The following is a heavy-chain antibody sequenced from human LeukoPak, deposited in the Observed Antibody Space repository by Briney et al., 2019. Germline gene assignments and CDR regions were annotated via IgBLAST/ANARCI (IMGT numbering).Heavy chain of an antibody. J-gene: IGHJ4*02. V-gene: IGHV1-8*01. CDR2: VRANSGNT. Sequence: ASVKVSCKASGYTFTRYEMNWVGQATGQGLEWIGWVRANSGNTGYAQQFPGRLTMTRNTPIRTAYMELSRLRSEDTAVYYCARGGYAWIDYWGQGTLVTASS. D-gene: IGHD1-1*01. CDR3: ARGGYAWIDY. CDR1: GYTFTRYE.